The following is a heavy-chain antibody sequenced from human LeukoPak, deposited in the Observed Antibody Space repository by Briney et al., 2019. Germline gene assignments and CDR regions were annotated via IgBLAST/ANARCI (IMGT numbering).Heavy chain of an antibody. CDR1: GDTFGSYA. Sequence: SVTVSCKAPGDTFGSYAISWVRQAHGQGLEWMGRTIPILGIAKYAQKFQGRLTITADTSTSTAYMELTNLRSDDTAVYYCASQFLLPFDYWGRGTLVTVSS. J-gene: IGHJ4*02. CDR3: ASQFLLPFDY. D-gene: IGHD3-22*01. V-gene: IGHV1-69*04. CDR2: TIPILGIA.